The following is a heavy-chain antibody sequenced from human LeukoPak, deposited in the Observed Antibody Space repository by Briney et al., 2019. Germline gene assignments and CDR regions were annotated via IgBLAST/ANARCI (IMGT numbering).Heavy chain of an antibody. Sequence: VAAGTVSRKAAGYTFTIDDINWVRQATGQGLGWMGWMNPNSGNTAYAQQFQGRVTMTSNTSISTAYLELSSLRSEDTAVYYCARGLDSYDSSGYKPIDYWGQGTLVTVSS. J-gene: IGHJ4*02. CDR2: MNPNSGNT. CDR3: ARGLDSYDSSGYKPIDY. V-gene: IGHV1-8*01. D-gene: IGHD3-22*01. CDR1: GYTFTIDD.